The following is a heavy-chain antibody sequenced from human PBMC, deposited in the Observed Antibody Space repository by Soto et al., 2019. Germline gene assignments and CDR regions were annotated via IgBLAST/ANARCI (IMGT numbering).Heavy chain of an antibody. Sequence: QVQLVESGGGVVQPGRSLRLSCAASGFTFSSYGMHWVRQAPGKGLEWVAVIWYDGSNKYYADSVKGRFTISRDNSKNTLYLQMNSLRAEDTAVYYWARDRAGHSDYWGQGTLVTVSS. J-gene: IGHJ4*02. V-gene: IGHV3-33*01. CDR2: IWYDGSNK. CDR1: GFTFSSYG. CDR3: ARDRAGHSDY. D-gene: IGHD3-10*01.